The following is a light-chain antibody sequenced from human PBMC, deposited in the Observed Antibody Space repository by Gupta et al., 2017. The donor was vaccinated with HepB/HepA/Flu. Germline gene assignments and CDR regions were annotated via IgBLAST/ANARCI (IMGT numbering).Light chain of an antibody. V-gene: IGLV3-1*01. CDR1: KLGDKY. CDR3: QAWDSSTVV. CDR2: QDN. Sequence: SSELTQPPSVSVSPGQTASITCPGDKLGDKYVCWYQQTPGQHPVMVIYQDNKRPSGIPERFSGSSSGNTATLTISRTQAMDEDDYYCQAWDSSTVVFGGGTKLTVL. J-gene: IGLJ2*01.